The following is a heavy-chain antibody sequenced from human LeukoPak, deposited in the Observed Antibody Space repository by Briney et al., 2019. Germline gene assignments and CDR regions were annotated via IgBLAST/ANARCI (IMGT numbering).Heavy chain of an antibody. D-gene: IGHD4-17*01. CDR1: GGSFSGYY. J-gene: IGHJ4*02. CDR3: ASLSTVTMY. CDR2: INHSGST. Sequence: SQTLSLTCAVYGGSFSGYYWSWIREPPGKGLEWIGEINHSGSTNYNPSLKSRVTISVDTSKNQFSLKLSSVTAADTAVYYCASLSTVTMYWGQGTLVTVS. V-gene: IGHV4-34*01.